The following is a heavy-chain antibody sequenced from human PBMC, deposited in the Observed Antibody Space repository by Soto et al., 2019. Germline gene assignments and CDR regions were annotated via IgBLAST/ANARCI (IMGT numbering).Heavy chain of an antibody. CDR1: GFTFNSYW. V-gene: IGHV3-74*01. CDR3: ARKPDSSGYYSDY. CDR2: INSDGSST. Sequence: EVQLVESGGGLVQPGGSLRLSCAASGFTFNSYWMHWVRQAPGKGLVWVSRINSDGSSTTYADSVKGRFTISRDNAKNTLYLQINSLRAEDTAVYYCARKPDSSGYYSDYWGQGTLVTVSS. D-gene: IGHD3-22*01. J-gene: IGHJ4*02.